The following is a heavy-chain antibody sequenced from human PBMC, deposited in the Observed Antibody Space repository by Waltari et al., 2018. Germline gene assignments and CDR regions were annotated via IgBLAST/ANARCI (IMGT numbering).Heavy chain of an antibody. CDR1: GDSMSSTDC. J-gene: IGHJ5*02. CDR3: ARDRGRGLFLDT. CDR2: VRGDRGT. V-gene: IGHV4-4*02. D-gene: IGHD2-15*01. Sequence: QLQLQESGPGLVKPSGTLSLSCAVSGDSMSSTDCWSWVRQSPQKGLEWIGQVRGDRGTNYNPSFASRVTVSLDTSNNQFSLRVTSATAADTAVYYCARDRGRGLFLDTWGPGTLVTVS.